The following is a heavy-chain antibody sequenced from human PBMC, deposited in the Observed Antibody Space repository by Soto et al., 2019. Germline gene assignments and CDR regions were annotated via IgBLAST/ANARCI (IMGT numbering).Heavy chain of an antibody. J-gene: IGHJ4*02. CDR1: GGSISSSSYY. V-gene: IGHV4-39*01. CDR3: ARHVVELAAGLYYFDY. Sequence: PSETLSLTCTVSGGSISSSSYYWGRIRQPPGKGLEWIGSIYYSGSTYYNPSLKSRVTISVDTSKNQFPLKLSSVTAADTAVYYCARHVVELAAGLYYFDYWGQGTLVTVSS. D-gene: IGHD6-13*01. CDR2: IYYSGST.